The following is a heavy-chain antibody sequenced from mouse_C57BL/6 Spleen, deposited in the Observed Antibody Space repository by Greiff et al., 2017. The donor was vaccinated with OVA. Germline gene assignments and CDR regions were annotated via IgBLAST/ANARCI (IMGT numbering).Heavy chain of an antibody. CDR2: INPSTGGT. D-gene: IGHD1-1*01. V-gene: IGHV1-42*01. J-gene: IGHJ1*03. CDR1: GYSFTGYY. Sequence: VQLQQSGPELVKPGASVKISCKASGYSFTGYYMNWVKQSPEKSLEWIGEINPSTGGTTYNQKFKAKATLTVDKSSSTAYMQLKSLTTEDSAVYYCARQTVVARYFEVWGTGTTVTVSS. CDR3: ARQTVVARYFEV.